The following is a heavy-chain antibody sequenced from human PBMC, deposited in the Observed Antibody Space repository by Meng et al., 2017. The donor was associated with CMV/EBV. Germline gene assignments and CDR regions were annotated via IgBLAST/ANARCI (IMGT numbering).Heavy chain of an antibody. CDR1: GGSFSGYY. J-gene: IGHJ4*02. CDR3: ARGRLRNGVVPAAIYDY. D-gene: IGHD2-2*01. V-gene: IGHV4-34*01. Sequence: GGSFSGYYWSRTRQPPGRGLEWIGEIKHSGSTNYNPSLRSRVTISVDTSKNQFSLKLSSVTAADTAVYYCARGRLRNGVVPAAIYDYWGQGTLVTVSS. CDR2: IKHSGST.